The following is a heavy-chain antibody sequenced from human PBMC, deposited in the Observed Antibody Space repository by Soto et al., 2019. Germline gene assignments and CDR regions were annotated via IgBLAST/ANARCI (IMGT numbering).Heavy chain of an antibody. D-gene: IGHD3-3*01. CDR3: ARDSHYDFWSGTYYFDY. J-gene: IGHJ4*02. V-gene: IGHV1-3*01. Sequence: ASVKVSCKASGYTFTSYAMHWVGQAPGQRLEWMGWINACNGNTKYSQKFQGRVTITRDTSASTAYMELSSLRSEDTAVYYCARDSHYDFWSGTYYFDYWGQATLVTVSS. CDR1: GYTFTSYA. CDR2: INACNGNT.